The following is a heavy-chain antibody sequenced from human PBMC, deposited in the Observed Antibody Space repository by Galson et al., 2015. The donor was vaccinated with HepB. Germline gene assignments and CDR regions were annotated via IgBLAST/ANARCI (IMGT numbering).Heavy chain of an antibody. CDR1: GFTFSSYG. J-gene: IGHJ4*02. CDR3: AKVWYSYAEAPFDY. V-gene: IGHV3-30*18. Sequence: SLRLSCAASGFTFSSYGMHWVRQAPGKGLEWVAVISYDGGNKYYADSVKGRFTISRDNSKNTLYLQMNSLRAEDTAVYYCAKVWYSYAEAPFDYWGQGTLVTVSS. D-gene: IGHD5-18*01. CDR2: ISYDGGNK.